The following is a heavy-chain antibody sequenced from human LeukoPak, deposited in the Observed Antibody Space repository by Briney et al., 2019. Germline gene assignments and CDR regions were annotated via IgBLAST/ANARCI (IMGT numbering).Heavy chain of an antibody. J-gene: IGHJ4*02. D-gene: IGHD3-22*01. CDR1: GGSISSYY. CDR3: ARSGKRANYYDSSGYYYAFDY. V-gene: IGHV4-59*01. Sequence: PSETLSLTCTVSGGSISSYYWSWIRQPPGKGLEWIGYIYYSGSTNYNPSLKSRVTISVDTSKNQFSLKLSSVTAADTAVYYCARSGKRANYYDSSGYYYAFDYWGQGTLVTVFS. CDR2: IYYSGST.